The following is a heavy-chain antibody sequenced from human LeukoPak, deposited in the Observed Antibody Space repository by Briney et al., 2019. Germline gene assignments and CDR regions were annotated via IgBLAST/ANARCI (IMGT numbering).Heavy chain of an antibody. J-gene: IGHJ1*01. CDR3: ARGLDSSYFR. V-gene: IGHV4-39*01. CDR2: IHYSGSI. D-gene: IGHD6-19*01. Sequence: SETLSLTCTVSGGSISSSSYYWGWIRQPPGKGLEWIGSIHYSGSIYYNPSLKSRVTISVDTSKNQFSLKLSSVTAADTAVYYCARGLDSSYFRWGQGTLVTVSS. CDR1: GGSISSSSYY.